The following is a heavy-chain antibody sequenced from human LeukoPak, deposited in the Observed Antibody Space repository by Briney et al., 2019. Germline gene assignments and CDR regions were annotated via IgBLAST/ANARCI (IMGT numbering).Heavy chain of an antibody. Sequence: GGSLRLSCAASGFTFSNYAMSWVRQAPGKGLEWVSSISSSSSYIYYADSVKGRFTISRDNAKNSLYLQMNSLRAEDTAVYYCARVPYYSSSCDYWGQGTLVTVSS. CDR1: GFTFSNYA. V-gene: IGHV3-21*01. CDR2: ISSSSSYI. J-gene: IGHJ4*02. CDR3: ARVPYYSSSCDY. D-gene: IGHD6-13*01.